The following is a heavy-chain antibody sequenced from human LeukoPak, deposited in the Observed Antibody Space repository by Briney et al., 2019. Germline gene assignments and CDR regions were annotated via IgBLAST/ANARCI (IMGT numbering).Heavy chain of an antibody. CDR1: GFTFSNYG. J-gene: IGHJ6*03. D-gene: IGHD2-2*01. V-gene: IGHV3-30*02. CDR3: AKEYCTSTSCYYYYYYYMDV. CDR2: IRYDGSNR. Sequence: GGSLRLPCAASGFTFSNYGMHWVRQAPGKGLEWVAFIRYDGSNRYYADSVKGRFTISRDNSKNTLYLQMNSLRAEDTAVYYCAKEYCTSTSCYYYYYYYMDVWGKGTTVTVSS.